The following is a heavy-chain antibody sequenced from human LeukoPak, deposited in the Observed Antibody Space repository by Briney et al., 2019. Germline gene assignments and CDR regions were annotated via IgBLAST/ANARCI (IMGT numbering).Heavy chain of an antibody. Sequence: GSLRLSCAASGFTFRNYAMSWVRQAPGKGLEWVSAIGGSGGTTYYADSVKGRFTVSRDNSKNTPYLQMRSLRAEDTAVYYCAKWGDYDVLTGYYDSDYWGQATLVTVSS. CDR3: AKWGDYDVLTGYYDSDY. D-gene: IGHD3-9*01. CDR2: IGGSGGTT. V-gene: IGHV3-23*01. CDR1: GFTFRNYA. J-gene: IGHJ4*02.